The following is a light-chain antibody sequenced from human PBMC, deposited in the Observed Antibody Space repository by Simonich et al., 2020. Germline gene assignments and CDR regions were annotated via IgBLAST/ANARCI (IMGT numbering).Light chain of an antibody. Sequence: TINCKSSQSVLYSSNNKNYLAWYQQKPGQPPKLLIYWASTRESGVPDRFSGSGSGPDFTLTISSLQAEDVAVYYCQQYYSTPLTFGQGTKVEIK. CDR2: WAS. CDR3: QQYYSTPLT. CDR1: QSVLYSSNNKNY. V-gene: IGKV4-1*01. J-gene: IGKJ1*01.